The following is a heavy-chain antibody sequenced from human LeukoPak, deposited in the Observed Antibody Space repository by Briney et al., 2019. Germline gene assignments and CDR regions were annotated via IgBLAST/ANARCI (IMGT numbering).Heavy chain of an antibody. CDR2: ISGSGDNT. Sequence: PGGSLRLSCAPSGFTFSSFAMSWVRQAPGKGLEWVSAISGSGDNTYYADSAKGRFTISRDNSKNTLYLQMNSLRAEDTAVYYCAKGAAYFDYWGQGTLVTVSS. D-gene: IGHD2-15*01. CDR1: GFTFSSFA. V-gene: IGHV3-23*01. J-gene: IGHJ4*02. CDR3: AKGAAYFDY.